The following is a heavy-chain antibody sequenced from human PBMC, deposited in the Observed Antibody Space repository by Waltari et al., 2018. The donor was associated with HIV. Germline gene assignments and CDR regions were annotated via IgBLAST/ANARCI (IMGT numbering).Heavy chain of an antibody. Sequence: VKRPGASVMISCEASGYPFTSYYMNWVRQVPGLGLEWMGVINPNSGTSTYAQKFRGRVTMTRDLSTRTYYLELSNLKSDDTAVYFCANTRVGDFDYWGQGTQVTVS. V-gene: IGHV1-46*03. CDR2: INPNSGTS. CDR3: ANTRVGDFDY. J-gene: IGHJ4*02. D-gene: IGHD1-26*01. CDR1: GYPFTSYY.